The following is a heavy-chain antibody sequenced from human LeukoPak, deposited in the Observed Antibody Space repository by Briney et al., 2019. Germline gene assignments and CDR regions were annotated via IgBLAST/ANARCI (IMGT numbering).Heavy chain of an antibody. CDR3: ARESSGSYYHFDY. CDR1: GYTFTSYY. V-gene: IGHV1-46*03. CDR2: INPSGGST. J-gene: IGHJ4*02. Sequence: EASVKVSCKASGYTFTSYYMHWVRQAPGQGLEWMGMINPSGGSTTYAQKFQGRVTMTRDTSTSTVYMELCSLRSEDTAVYYCARESSGSYYHFDYWGQGTLVTVSS. D-gene: IGHD1-26*01.